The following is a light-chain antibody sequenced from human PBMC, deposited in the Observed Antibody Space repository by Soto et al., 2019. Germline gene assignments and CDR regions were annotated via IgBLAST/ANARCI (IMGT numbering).Light chain of an antibody. J-gene: IGLJ1*01. CDR1: SRDVGAFNY. V-gene: IGLV2-14*01. Sequence: QSPLTHPASLSGSPGQSITISCTGTSRDVGAFNYVSWYLQYPGKAPKLMIYEVGNRPSGVSNRFSGSKSGNTASLTISGLQAEDEADYYCCSYASASIYVFGTGPTVTVL. CDR2: EVG. CDR3: CSYASASIYV.